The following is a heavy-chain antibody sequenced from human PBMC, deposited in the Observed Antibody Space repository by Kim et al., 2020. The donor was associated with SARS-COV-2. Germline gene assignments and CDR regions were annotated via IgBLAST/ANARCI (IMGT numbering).Heavy chain of an antibody. CDR1: GDSINDFY. V-gene: IGHV4-59*12. D-gene: IGHD3-9*01. Sequence: SETLSLTCTVSGDSINDFYWSWIRQSPGRGLEWLGYLYQTWSTNYNPSLMGRVTMTLDTSKNQVSLKLTSVTAADTAIYFCARSGRGFDFLTGYSPLDY. CDR2: LYQTWST. J-gene: IGHJ4*01. CDR3: ARSGRGFDFLTGYSPLDY.